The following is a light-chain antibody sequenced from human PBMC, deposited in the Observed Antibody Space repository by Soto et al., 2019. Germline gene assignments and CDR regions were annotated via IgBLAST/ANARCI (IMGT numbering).Light chain of an antibody. Sequence: QSALTQPASVSGSPGQSITISCTGTSSDVGGYNYVSWYQQHPGKAPKLMIYDVSNRPSGVSNRFSGSKSGNTASLTISGLQAEEADYYCSSYTSSSTPFLFGTGTKLTVL. CDR1: SSDVGGYNY. CDR2: DVS. CDR3: SSYTSSSTPFL. J-gene: IGLJ1*01. V-gene: IGLV2-14*01.